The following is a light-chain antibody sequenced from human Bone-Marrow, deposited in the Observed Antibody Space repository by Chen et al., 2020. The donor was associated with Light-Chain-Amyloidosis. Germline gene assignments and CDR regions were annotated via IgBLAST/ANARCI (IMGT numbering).Light chain of an antibody. J-gene: IGLJ2*01. V-gene: IGLV3-21*02. Sequence: SYVLTQPPSVSMAPRQTATMTCGGDNIGRKSVNWYQQKPGQAPALVVYADSARPSGIPERFSGSNSGNTATLTVGRVEAGDEADYYCQVWDATNNLVVFGGGTKLTVL. CDR3: QVWDATNNLVV. CDR1: NIGRKS. CDR2: ADS.